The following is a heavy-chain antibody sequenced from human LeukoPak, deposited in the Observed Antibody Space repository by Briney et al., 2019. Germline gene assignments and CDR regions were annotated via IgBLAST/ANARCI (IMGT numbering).Heavy chain of an antibody. CDR2: IYYRGST. Sequence: SETLSLTCTVSGGSISSSSYYWGWIRQPPGKGLEWIGSIYYRGSTHHNPSLKSRVTISVDTSKNQFSLKLSSVTAADTAVYYCARDTRDAFDIWGQGTMVTVSS. CDR3: ARDTRDAFDI. CDR1: GGSISSSSYY. J-gene: IGHJ3*02. V-gene: IGHV4-39*02.